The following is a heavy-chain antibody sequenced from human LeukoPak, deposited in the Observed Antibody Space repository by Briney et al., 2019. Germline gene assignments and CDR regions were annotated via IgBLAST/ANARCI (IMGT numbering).Heavy chain of an antibody. D-gene: IGHD3-22*01. Sequence: KPGGSLRLSCAASGFTFSSYSMNWVRQAPGKGLEWVSSISSSSSYIYYADSVKGRFTISRDNAKNSLYLQMNSLRAEDTAVYYCARDGTRDSSGYYPPPPDYYYYYGMDVWGQGTTVTVSS. J-gene: IGHJ6*02. V-gene: IGHV3-21*01. CDR1: GFTFSSYS. CDR2: ISSSSSYI. CDR3: ARDGTRDSSGYYPPPPDYYYYYGMDV.